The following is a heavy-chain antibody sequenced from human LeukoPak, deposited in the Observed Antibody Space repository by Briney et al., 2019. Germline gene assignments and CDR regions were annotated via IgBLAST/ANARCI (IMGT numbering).Heavy chain of an antibody. CDR2: IYTSGST. Sequence: SETLSLTCTVSGGSISSGSYYWSWIRQPAGKGLEWIGRIYTSGSTNYNPSLKSRVTISVDTSKNQFSLKLSSVTAADTAVYYCARDEQDTAMDPHNWFDPWGQGTLVTVSS. CDR3: ARDEQDTAMDPHNWFDP. D-gene: IGHD5-18*01. J-gene: IGHJ5*02. V-gene: IGHV4-61*02. CDR1: GGSISSGSYY.